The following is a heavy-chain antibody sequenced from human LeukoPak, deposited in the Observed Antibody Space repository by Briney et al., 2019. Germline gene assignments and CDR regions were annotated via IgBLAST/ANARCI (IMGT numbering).Heavy chain of an antibody. D-gene: IGHD1-14*01. J-gene: IGHJ4*02. V-gene: IGHV4-39*07. Sequence: SETLSLTCTVSGVSISSNTFYWGWIRQPPGMGLEWIGNVYRSGSTYYNPSLKSRVTISVDTSKNQFSLKLSSVTAADTAVYYCAGMRITTPTVRTLDYWGQGTLVTVSS. CDR1: GVSISSNTFY. CDR3: AGMRITTPTVRTLDY. CDR2: VYRSGST.